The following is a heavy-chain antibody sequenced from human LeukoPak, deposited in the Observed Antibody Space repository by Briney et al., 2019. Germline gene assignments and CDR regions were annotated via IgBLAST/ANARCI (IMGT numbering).Heavy chain of an antibody. V-gene: IGHV1-18*01. Sequence: APVKVSCKASGYTFTGYGTSWVRQAPGQGLEWMGWISAYNGNTNYAQKLQGRVTMTTDTSTSTAYMELRSLRSDDTAVHYCARALGDTAMVTGWFDPWGQGTLVTVSS. J-gene: IGHJ5*02. D-gene: IGHD5-18*01. CDR1: GYTFTGYG. CDR3: ARALGDTAMVTGWFDP. CDR2: ISAYNGNT.